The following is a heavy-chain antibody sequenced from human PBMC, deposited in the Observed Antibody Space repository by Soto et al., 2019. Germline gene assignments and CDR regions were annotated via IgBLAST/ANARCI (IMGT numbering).Heavy chain of an antibody. V-gene: IGHV3-74*01. D-gene: IGHD1-26*01. CDR2: INSDGSST. CDR1: GFTFSSYW. Sequence: HPGGSLRLSCAASGFTFSSYWMHWVRQAPGKGLVWVSRINSDGSSTSYADSVKGRFAISRDNAKNTLYLQMNSLRAEDTAVYYCAREVGATPNYHYYYGMDVWGQGTTVTVSS. J-gene: IGHJ6*01. CDR3: AREVGATPNYHYYYGMDV.